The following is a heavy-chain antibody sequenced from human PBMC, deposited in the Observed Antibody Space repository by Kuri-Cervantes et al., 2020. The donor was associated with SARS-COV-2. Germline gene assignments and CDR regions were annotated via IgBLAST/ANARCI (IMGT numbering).Heavy chain of an antibody. J-gene: IGHJ4*02. D-gene: IGHD1-1*01. CDR3: VRDGDHWNFDY. V-gene: IGHV3-23*01. CDR2: ISGSGGST. CDR1: GFTFSSYG. Sequence: GESLKISCAASGFTFSSYGMHWVRQAPGKGLEWVSAISGSGGSTYYADSVKGRFTISRDNSKNTLYLQMNSLRAEDTAVYYCVRDGDHWNFDYWGQGTLVTVSS.